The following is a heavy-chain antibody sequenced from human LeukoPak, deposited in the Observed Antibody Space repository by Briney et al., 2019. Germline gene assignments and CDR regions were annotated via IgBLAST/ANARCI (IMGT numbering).Heavy chain of an antibody. V-gene: IGHV1-18*01. CDR3: AKAEVSRIVGATFY. J-gene: IGHJ4*02. Sequence: ASVKVSCKASGYTFTSYGISWVRQAPGQGLEWMGWISAYNGNTNYAQKLQGRVTMTTDTSTSTAYMELRSLRSDDTAVYYCAKAEVSRIVGATFYWGQGTLVTVSS. CDR1: GYTFTSYG. CDR2: ISAYNGNT. D-gene: IGHD1-26*01.